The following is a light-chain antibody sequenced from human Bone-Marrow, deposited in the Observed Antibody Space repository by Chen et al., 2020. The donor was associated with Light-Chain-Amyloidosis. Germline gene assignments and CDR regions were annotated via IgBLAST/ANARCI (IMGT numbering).Light chain of an antibody. CDR2: AVS. CDR1: SGDVGTSNY. CDR3: SSFTSSSSYV. Sequence: QSALTQPASVSGSPGQSITISCTGTSGDVGTSNYVSWSQQHPGKAPKVMIYAVSNRPSGVSNRFSGSKSGNTASLTISGLQAEDEADYYCSSFTSSSSYVFGPGTKVTVL. J-gene: IGLJ1*01. V-gene: IGLV2-14*01.